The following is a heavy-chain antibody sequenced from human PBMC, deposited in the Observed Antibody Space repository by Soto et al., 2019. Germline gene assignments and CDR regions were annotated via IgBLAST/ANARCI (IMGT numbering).Heavy chain of an antibody. D-gene: IGHD3-10*01. CDR1: GYTFTSYG. CDR2: ISAYNGNT. V-gene: IGHV1-18*01. Sequence: QVQLVQSGAEVKKPGASVKVSCKASGYTFTSYGISWVRQAPGQGLEWMGWISAYNGNTNYAQKLQGRVTMTTDTSTSTAYMELRSLRSDDTAVYYCARDGGRILWFGDCDPAGFDYWGQGTLVTVSS. J-gene: IGHJ4*02. CDR3: ARDGGRILWFGDCDPAGFDY.